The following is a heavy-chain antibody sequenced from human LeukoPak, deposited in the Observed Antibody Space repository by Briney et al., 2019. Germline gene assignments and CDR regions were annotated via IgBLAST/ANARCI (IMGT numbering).Heavy chain of an antibody. J-gene: IGHJ4*02. CDR3: ARDSTYYYDSGSSGPHYFDN. CDR1: GFTFSNYA. CDR2: ISSGGTYE. D-gene: IGHD3-10*01. V-gene: IGHV3-30*01. Sequence: HPGGSLRLSCAASGFTFSNYAMHWVRQAPGKGLEWVSLISSGGTYEYYADSVKDRFTISRDNSKNTLYLQLNSLRAEDTAVYYCARDSTYYYDSGSSGPHYFDNWGQGTLVTVSS.